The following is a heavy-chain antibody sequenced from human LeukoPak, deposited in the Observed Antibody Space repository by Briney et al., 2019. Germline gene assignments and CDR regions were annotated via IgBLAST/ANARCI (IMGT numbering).Heavy chain of an antibody. D-gene: IGHD1-26*01. CDR1: GGSFSGYY. J-gene: IGHJ4*02. CDR3: ARARSGKWGFDY. V-gene: IGHV4-34*01. Sequence: ASETLSLTCTVYGGSFSGYYWSWIRQPPGRGLEWIGEINHSGSINYNPSLKSRVTISVDTSKNQFSLKLSSVTAADTAVYYCARARSGKWGFDYWGQGTLVTVSS. CDR2: INHSGSI.